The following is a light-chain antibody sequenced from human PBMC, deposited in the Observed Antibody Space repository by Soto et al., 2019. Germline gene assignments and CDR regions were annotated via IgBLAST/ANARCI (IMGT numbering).Light chain of an antibody. CDR3: SSYTTTSTLL. Sequence: QSALTQPASVSGSLGQSITISCTGSNRDIGAYNLVSWYQQYPDTAPKLIIYEVRNRPSGVSYRFTGSRSGHTASLTISALQADDESTFYCSSYTTTSTLLFGGGTKLTVL. CDR1: NRDIGAYNL. J-gene: IGLJ3*02. V-gene: IGLV2-14*01. CDR2: EVR.